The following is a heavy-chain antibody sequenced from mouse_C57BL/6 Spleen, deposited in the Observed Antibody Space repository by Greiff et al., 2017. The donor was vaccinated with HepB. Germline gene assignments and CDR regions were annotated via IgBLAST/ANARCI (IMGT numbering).Heavy chain of an antibody. J-gene: IGHJ1*03. Sequence: QVQLQQSGAELVRPGASVKLSCKASGYTFTDYYINWVKQRPGQGLEWIARIYPGSGNTYYNEKFKGKATLTAEKSSSTAYMQLSSLTSEDSAVYFCATGTGYFDVWGTGTTVTVSS. CDR2: IYPGSGNT. V-gene: IGHV1-76*01. CDR3: ATGTGYFDV. CDR1: GYTFTDYY. D-gene: IGHD4-1*01.